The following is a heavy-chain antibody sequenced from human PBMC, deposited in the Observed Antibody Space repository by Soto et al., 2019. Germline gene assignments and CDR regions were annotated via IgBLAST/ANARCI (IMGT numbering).Heavy chain of an antibody. CDR2: TYYRSKWYN. J-gene: IGHJ6*02. V-gene: IGHV6-1*01. CDR1: GDSVSSNSAT. Sequence: SQTLSLTCAISGDSVSSNSATWHWIRQSPSRGLEWLGRTYYRSKWYNDYTVSVRSRIIINPDTSKNQFSLQLNSVTPEDTAVYYCARSTAPLNYYGMDVWGQGTTVTVSS. CDR3: ARSTAPLNYYGMDV. D-gene: IGHD2-21*02.